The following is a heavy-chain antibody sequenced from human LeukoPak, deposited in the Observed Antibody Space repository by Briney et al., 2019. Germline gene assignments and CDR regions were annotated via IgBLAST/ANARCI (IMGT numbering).Heavy chain of an antibody. CDR2: IYYSGST. J-gene: IGHJ6*02. V-gene: IGHV4-59*08. CDR3: ARRNYYYYGMDV. Sequence: PSETLSLTCTVSGGSISSYYWSWIRQPPGKGLEWIGYIYYSGSTNYNPSLKSRVTISVDTSKNQFSLKLSSVTAADTAVYYCARRNYYYYGMDVWGQGTTVTVSS. CDR1: GGSISSYY.